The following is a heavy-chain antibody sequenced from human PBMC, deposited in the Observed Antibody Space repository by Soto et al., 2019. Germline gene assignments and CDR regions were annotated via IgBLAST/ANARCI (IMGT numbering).Heavy chain of an antibody. CDR1: GYTFTGYG. Sequence: GASVTVSCTASGYTFTGYGMHWVRQAPGQGLEWMGWINPNSGGTNYAQKFQCRVTMTRDTSISTAYMELSRLRSDDTAVYYCALLSWLRPCDYWGQGTLVTVSS. CDR3: ALLSWLRPCDY. J-gene: IGHJ4*02. V-gene: IGHV1-2*02. D-gene: IGHD5-12*01. CDR2: INPNSGGT.